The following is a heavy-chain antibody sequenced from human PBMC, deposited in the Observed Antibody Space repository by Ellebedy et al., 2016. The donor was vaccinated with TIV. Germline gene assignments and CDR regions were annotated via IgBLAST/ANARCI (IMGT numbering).Heavy chain of an antibody. CDR3: ARDNPPLSYYYGMDV. CDR2: INPNSGGT. D-gene: IGHD1-14*01. Sequence: ASVKVSXXASGYTFTGYYMHWVRQAPGQGLEWMGWINPNSGGTNYAQKFQGRVTMTRDTSISTAYMELSRLRSDDTAVYYCARDNPPLSYYYGMDVWGQGTTVTVSS. V-gene: IGHV1-2*02. CDR1: GYTFTGYY. J-gene: IGHJ6*02.